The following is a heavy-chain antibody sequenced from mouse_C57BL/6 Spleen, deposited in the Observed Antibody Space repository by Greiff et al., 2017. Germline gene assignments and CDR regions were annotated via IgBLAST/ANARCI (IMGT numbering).Heavy chain of an antibody. CDR2: ISYDGSN. D-gene: IGHD2-4*01. CDR1: GYSITSGYY. Sequence: EVKLVESGPGLVKPSQSLSLTCSVTGYSITSGYYWNWIRQFPGNKLEWMGYISYDGSNNYNPSLKNRISITRDTSKNQFFLKLNSVTTEDTATYYCARCDYDGYYFDYWGQGTTLTVSS. CDR3: ARCDYDGYYFDY. V-gene: IGHV3-6*01. J-gene: IGHJ2*01.